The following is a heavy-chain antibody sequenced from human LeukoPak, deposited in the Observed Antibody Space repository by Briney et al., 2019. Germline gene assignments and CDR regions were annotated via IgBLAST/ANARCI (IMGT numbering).Heavy chain of an antibody. D-gene: IGHD6-19*01. CDR1: GGTFGSYG. CDR2: IIPSYGTS. V-gene: IGHV1-69*13. CDR3: ARGTGYSSGWYV. Sequence: SVKVSCKASGGTFGSYGISWVRQPPGQGLEWMGGIIPSYGTSNYAQKFQGRVTITAGASTSTAYMELSSLRSDDTAVYYCARGTGYSSGWYVWGQGTLVTVSS. J-gene: IGHJ4*02.